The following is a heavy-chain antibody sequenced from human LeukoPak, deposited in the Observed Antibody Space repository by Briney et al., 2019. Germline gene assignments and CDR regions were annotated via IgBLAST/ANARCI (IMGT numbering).Heavy chain of an antibody. V-gene: IGHV3-30-3*01. J-gene: IGHJ3*02. D-gene: IGHD2-2*01. CDR3: VRVSGDQLLLRAFDI. CDR2: ISSDGSNK. Sequence: GGSLRLSCAASGFAFSGYAIHWVRQAPGKGLEWVTIISSDGSNKYYADSVKGRFSISRDNSKNTLYLQMNSLRVEDTAVYYCVRVSGDQLLLRAFDIWGQGTMVTVSS. CDR1: GFAFSGYA.